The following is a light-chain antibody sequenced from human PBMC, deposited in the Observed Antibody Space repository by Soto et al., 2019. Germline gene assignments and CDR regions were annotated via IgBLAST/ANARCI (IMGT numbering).Light chain of an antibody. CDR1: SGDVGHYNY. J-gene: IGLJ3*02. CDR2: EVS. V-gene: IGLV2-14*01. CDR3: TSYTTSRIWV. Sequence: QSALTQPASVSRSPGQSITISCTGSSGDVGHYNYVSWYQQHPGKAPKLMIYEVSNRPSGVSNRFSGSKSGNTASLIISGLQAEDEADYYCTSYTTSRIWVFGGGTKVTVL.